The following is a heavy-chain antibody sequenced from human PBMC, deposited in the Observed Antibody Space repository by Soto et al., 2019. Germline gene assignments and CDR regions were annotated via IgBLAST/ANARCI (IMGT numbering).Heavy chain of an antibody. J-gene: IGHJ4*02. D-gene: IGHD6-19*01. CDR3: ARGGAVAGTSYFDF. CDR2: ISSSGSCSTI. Sequence: GWYLRLSCAASVFTFSSHEMNWFRQAPVKGLEWVSYISSSGSCSTIYYADSVKGRFTISRDNAKNSLYLQMNSLRAEDTAIYYCARGGAVAGTSYFDFWGQGTLVTVSS. CDR1: VFTFSSHE. V-gene: IGHV3-48*03.